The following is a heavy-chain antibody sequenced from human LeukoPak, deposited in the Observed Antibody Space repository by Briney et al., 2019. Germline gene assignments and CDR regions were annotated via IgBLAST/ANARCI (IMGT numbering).Heavy chain of an antibody. CDR2: INQDGSEK. CDR1: RFTFSSYW. D-gene: IGHD2-8*01. V-gene: IGHV3-7*01. CDR3: ARYEGSNYYYYMDV. Sequence: GGSLRLSCAASRFTFSSYWMSWVRQAPGKGLEWVANINQDGSEKYYVDSVKGRFTISRDNAENSLYLQMSSLRAEDTALYYCARYEGSNYYYYMDVWGRGTTVTVSS. J-gene: IGHJ6*03.